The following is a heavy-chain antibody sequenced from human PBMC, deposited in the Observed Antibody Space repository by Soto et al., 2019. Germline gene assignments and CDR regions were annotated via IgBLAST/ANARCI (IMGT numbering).Heavy chain of an antibody. CDR1: GFTFSGSA. D-gene: IGHD1-1*01. CDR3: TRQPPWVTGTTRYYYMDV. CDR2: IRSKANSYAT. Sequence: GGSLRLSCAASGFTFSGSAMHWVRQASGKGLEWVGRIRSKANSYATAYAASVKGRFTISRDDSKNTAYLQMNSLKTEDTAVYYCTRQPPWVTGTTRYYYMDVWGKGTTVTVSS. J-gene: IGHJ6*03. V-gene: IGHV3-73*01.